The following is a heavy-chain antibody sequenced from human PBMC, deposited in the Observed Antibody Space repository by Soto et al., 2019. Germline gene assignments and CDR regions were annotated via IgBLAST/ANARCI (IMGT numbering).Heavy chain of an antibody. CDR2: IHYSGNT. D-gene: IGHD3-3*01. CDR1: GGSISNYY. CDR3: ARGHYDFWSGYFATIDY. V-gene: IGHV4-59*08. Sequence: PSETLSLTCTVSGGSISNYYWSWIRKPPGKGLEWIGYIHYSGNTKYNPSLKSRVTISADTSKNQFSLKLSSVTAADTAVYYCARGHYDFWSGYFATIDYWGQGTLVTVSS. J-gene: IGHJ4*02.